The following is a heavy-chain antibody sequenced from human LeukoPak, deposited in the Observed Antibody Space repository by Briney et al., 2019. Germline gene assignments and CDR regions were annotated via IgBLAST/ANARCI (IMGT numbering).Heavy chain of an antibody. D-gene: IGHD2-15*01. CDR2: ISGSGGST. Sequence: GGSLRLSCAASGFTFSSYAMSWVRQAPGKGREWVSAISGSGGSTYYADSVKGRFTISRDNSKNTLYLQMNSLRAEDTAVYYCAKDLHRNIVVVVAATPFDYWGQGTLVTVSS. CDR1: GFTFSSYA. J-gene: IGHJ4*02. V-gene: IGHV3-23*01. CDR3: AKDLHRNIVVVVAATPFDY.